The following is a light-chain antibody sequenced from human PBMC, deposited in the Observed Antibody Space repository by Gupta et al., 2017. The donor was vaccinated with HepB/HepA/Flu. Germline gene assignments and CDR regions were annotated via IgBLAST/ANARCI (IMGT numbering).Light chain of an antibody. CDR1: SSNMGSNS. V-gene: IGLV1-44*01. CDR2: NNS. Sequence: SVLPPPPSASGTPGQRVPLASSGSSSNMGSNSVSWYQQPPGTAPKLLMFNNSQRPSGVPDRFSGSKSGTSAPLAISGLQSEDEADYYCAAWDDSLNGQVFATGTKVTVL. CDR3: AAWDDSLNGQV. J-gene: IGLJ1*01.